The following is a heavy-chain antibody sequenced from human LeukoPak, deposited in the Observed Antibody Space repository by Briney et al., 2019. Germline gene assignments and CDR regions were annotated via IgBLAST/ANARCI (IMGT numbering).Heavy chain of an antibody. D-gene: IGHD3-22*01. CDR2: ISGSGGGT. Sequence: PGGSLRLSCAASGFTFSSYAMSWVRQAPGKGLEWVSAISGSGGGTYYADSVKGRFTISRDNSKNTLYLQVNSLRAEDTAVYYCAKLGHYYDSTGILEDYWGQGTLVTVSS. CDR3: AKLGHYYDSTGILEDY. CDR1: GFTFSSYA. J-gene: IGHJ4*02. V-gene: IGHV3-23*01.